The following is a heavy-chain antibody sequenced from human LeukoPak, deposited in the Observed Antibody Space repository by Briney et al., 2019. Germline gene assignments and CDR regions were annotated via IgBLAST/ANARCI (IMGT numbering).Heavy chain of an antibody. V-gene: IGHV4-4*09. Sequence: PSETLSLTCTVSGGSISSYYWSWIRQPPGKGLEWIGYIYTSGSTNYNPSLKSRVTISVDTSKNQFSLKLSSVTAADMAVYYCARPPYDSSGYYYFGAGFPDAFDIWGQGTMVTVSS. J-gene: IGHJ3*02. CDR1: GGSISSYY. CDR3: ARPPYDSSGYYYFGAGFPDAFDI. CDR2: IYTSGST. D-gene: IGHD3-22*01.